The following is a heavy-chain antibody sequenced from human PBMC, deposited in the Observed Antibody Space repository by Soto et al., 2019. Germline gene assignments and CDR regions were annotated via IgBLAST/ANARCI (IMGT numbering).Heavy chain of an antibody. CDR3: ARTDWNYDNWFDP. CDR1: GGSISSGGYS. D-gene: IGHD1-7*01. V-gene: IGHV4-30-2*01. Sequence: SETLSLTCAVSGGSISSGGYSWSWIRQPPGKGLEWIGYIYHSGSTYYNPSLKSRVTISVDRSKNQFSLKLSSVTAADTAVYYCARTDWNYDNWFDPCGQGTLVTVSS. CDR2: IYHSGST. J-gene: IGHJ5*02.